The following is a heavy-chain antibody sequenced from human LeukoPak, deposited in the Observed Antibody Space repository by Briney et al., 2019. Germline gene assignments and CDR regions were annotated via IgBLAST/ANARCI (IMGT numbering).Heavy chain of an antibody. CDR1: GGTFSSYA. J-gene: IGHJ4*02. CDR3: ATSGYSYGHLNGIDY. V-gene: IGHV1-69*13. Sequence: ASVKVSCKASGGTFSSYAISWVRQAPGQGLEWMGGIIPIFGTANYAQKFQGRVTITADESTSTAYMELSSLRSEDTAVYYCATSGYSYGHLNGIDYWGQGTLVTVSS. D-gene: IGHD5-18*01. CDR2: IIPIFGTA.